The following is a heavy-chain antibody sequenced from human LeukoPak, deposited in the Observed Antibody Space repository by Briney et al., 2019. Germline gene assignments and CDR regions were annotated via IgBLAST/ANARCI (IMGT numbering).Heavy chain of an antibody. CDR1: GYTLTELS. J-gene: IGHJ4*02. CDR2: FDPEDGET. V-gene: IGHV1-24*01. CDR3: ATGPAVAGYFDY. D-gene: IGHD6-19*01. Sequence: ASVKVSCKVSGYTLTELSMHWVRHATGKGRGWMGGFDPEDGETIYAKKFQGSVTMTEDTSTDTAYMELSSLRAEDTAVYYCATGPAVAGYFDYWGQGTLVTVSS.